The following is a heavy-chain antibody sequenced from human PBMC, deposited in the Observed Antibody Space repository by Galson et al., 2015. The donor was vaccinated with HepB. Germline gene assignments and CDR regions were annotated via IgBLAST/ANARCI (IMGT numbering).Heavy chain of an antibody. CDR3: AKGTTGTTNWFDP. Sequence: SLRLSCAASGFTFSSYGMHWVRQAPGKGLEWVAVISYDGSNKYYADSVKGRFTISRDNSKNTLYLQMNSLRAEDTAVYYCAKGTTGTTNWFDPWGQGTLVTVSS. CDR1: GFTFSSYG. V-gene: IGHV3-30*18. D-gene: IGHD1-1*01. J-gene: IGHJ5*02. CDR2: ISYDGSNK.